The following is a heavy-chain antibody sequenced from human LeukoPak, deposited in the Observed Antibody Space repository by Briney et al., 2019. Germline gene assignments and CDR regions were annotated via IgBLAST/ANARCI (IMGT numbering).Heavy chain of an antibody. D-gene: IGHD1-26*01. J-gene: IGHJ3*01. CDR3: AKDHSGSFYYLDY. Sequence: PGGSLRLSCAASGFTFSSYTMTWVRQAPGKGLEWVATLSYDGSSKYYADAVKGRSTISRDTSKNTLYLQMNSLTAEDTAMYYCAKDHSGSFYYLDYWGQGTRVTVSS. CDR2: LSYDGSSK. CDR1: GFTFSSYT. V-gene: IGHV3-30*18.